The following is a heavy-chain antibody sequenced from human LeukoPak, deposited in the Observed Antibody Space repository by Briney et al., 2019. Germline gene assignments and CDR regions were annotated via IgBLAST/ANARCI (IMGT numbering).Heavy chain of an antibody. CDR1: GFTFSSYG. V-gene: IGHV3-30*02. J-gene: IGHJ6*03. CDR3: AKDRCSNGIGCYYYYMDV. Sequence: GGSLRLSCAASGFTFSSYGMHWVRQAPGKGLEWVAFIRYDGSNKYYADSVKGRFTISRDSSKNILYLQMNSLRAEDTAVYYCAKDRCSNGIGCYYYYMDVWGKGTTVTISS. D-gene: IGHD2-8*01. CDR2: IRYDGSNK.